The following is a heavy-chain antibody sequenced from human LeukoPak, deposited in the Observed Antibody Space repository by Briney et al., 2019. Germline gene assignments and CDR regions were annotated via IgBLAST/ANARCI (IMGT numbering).Heavy chain of an antibody. CDR1: GFTFSNAW. Sequence: GGSLRLSCAASGFTFSNAWMSWVRQAPGKGLEWVANIKQDGSEMYYVDSVKGRFTISRDNSKNTLYLQMNSLRAEDTAVYYCAKDYYDSSGYYYVWYFDYWGQGTLVTVSS. CDR2: IKQDGSEM. CDR3: AKDYYDSSGYYYVWYFDY. D-gene: IGHD3-22*01. J-gene: IGHJ4*02. V-gene: IGHV3-7*01.